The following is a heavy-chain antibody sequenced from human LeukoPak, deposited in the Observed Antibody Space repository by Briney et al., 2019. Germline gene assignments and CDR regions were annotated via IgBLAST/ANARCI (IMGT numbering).Heavy chain of an antibody. CDR1: GGSISSGLYY. CDR3: AGATGYSSGGLFDY. Sequence: PSETLSLTCTVSGGSISSGLYYWGWIRQPPGRGLEWIANIYYSGSTFYNPSLKSRVTISVDTSKNHFSLKLSSVTAADTAVYYCAGATGYSSGGLFDYWGQGTLVTVSS. J-gene: IGHJ4*02. D-gene: IGHD6-19*01. V-gene: IGHV4-39*02. CDR2: IYYSGST.